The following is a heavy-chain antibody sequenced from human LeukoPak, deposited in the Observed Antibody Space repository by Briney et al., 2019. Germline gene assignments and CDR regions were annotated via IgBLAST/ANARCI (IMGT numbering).Heavy chain of an antibody. Sequence: LSLTCTVSGGSISSYYWSWIRQAPGKGLEWVLYISSSGSTTYYADSVKGRFTISRDNAKNSLYLQMNSLRAEDTAVYYCAKEVWVAPGYWGQGTLVTVSS. CDR3: AKEVWVAPGY. D-gene: IGHD2-8*02. J-gene: IGHJ4*02. CDR1: GGSISSYY. V-gene: IGHV3-11*04. CDR2: ISSSGSTT.